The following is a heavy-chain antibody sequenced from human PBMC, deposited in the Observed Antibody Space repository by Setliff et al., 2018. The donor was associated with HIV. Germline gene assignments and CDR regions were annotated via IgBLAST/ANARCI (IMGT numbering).Heavy chain of an antibody. CDR2: VNPKSGGT. Sequence: ASVKVSCKASGNIFIGYYIHWLRQAPGQGFEWMGRVNPKSGGTDYAQRFQGRATVTWDTSVSTAYMQLSRLRSDDTAVYSCAWKQPDHSNSHPEAFDIWGQGTMVTVSS. J-gene: IGHJ3*02. V-gene: IGHV1-2*06. CDR1: GNIFIGYY. D-gene: IGHD6-13*01. CDR3: AWKQPDHSNSHPEAFDI.